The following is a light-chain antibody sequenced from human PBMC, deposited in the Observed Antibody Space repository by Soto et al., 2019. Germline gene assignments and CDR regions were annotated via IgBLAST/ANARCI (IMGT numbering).Light chain of an antibody. CDR3: QSYDSTLSASYV. CDR1: SSNIGAGYD. V-gene: IGLV1-40*01. Sequence: QPVLRQPPSLSGAPGQRVTISCTGSSSNIGAGYDVHWYQQRPGTAPKLLIFGNINRPSGVPDRFSGSKSGTSASLAITGLQAEYEGDYYCQSYDSTLSASYVFGTGTKVTVL. CDR2: GNI. J-gene: IGLJ1*01.